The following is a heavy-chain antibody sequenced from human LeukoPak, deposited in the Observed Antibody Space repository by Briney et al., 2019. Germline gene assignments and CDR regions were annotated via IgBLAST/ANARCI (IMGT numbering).Heavy chain of an antibody. CDR3: ASSGWYLSSFN. D-gene: IGHD6-19*01. CDR1: GGSISSYY. CDR2: IYYSGST. J-gene: IGHJ4*02. Sequence: SETLSLTCTVSGGSISSYYWSWIRQPPGKGLEWIGYIYYSGSTNYNPSLKSRVTISVDTSKNQFSLKLSSVTAADTAVYYCASSGWYLSSFNWGQGTLVTVSS. V-gene: IGHV4-59*08.